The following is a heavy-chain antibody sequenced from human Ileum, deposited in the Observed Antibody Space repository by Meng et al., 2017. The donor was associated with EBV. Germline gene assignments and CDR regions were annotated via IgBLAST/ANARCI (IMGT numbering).Heavy chain of an antibody. V-gene: IGHV4-4*02. J-gene: IGHJ4*02. CDR2: VYHRGDT. D-gene: IGHD1-7*01. Sequence: LHGPGHGLVKLSGTLSLTCTFSVYSISIDIWWSWVRQPPGKGLEWIGEVYHRGDTNYNPSLKSRVDISVDKSKNQFYLSLFSVTAADTAVYYCGRDQGRELINHWGQGTLVTVSS. CDR3: GRDQGRELINH. CDR1: VYSISIDIW.